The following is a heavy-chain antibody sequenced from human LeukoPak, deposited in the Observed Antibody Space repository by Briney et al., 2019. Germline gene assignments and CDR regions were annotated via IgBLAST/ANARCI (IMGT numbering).Heavy chain of an antibody. CDR3: ARVTHYRTEGSYYYMDV. D-gene: IGHD1-14*01. J-gene: IGHJ6*03. V-gene: IGHV3-7*01. Sequence: PGGSLRLSCAASGFTFSSYWMGWVRQAPGKGLEWVANIKEDGNEKYYVDSVKGRFTISRDNAKNSLYLQMNSLRAEDTAVYYCARVTHYRTEGSYYYMDVWGKGTTVTVSS. CDR2: IKEDGNEK. CDR1: GFTFSSYW.